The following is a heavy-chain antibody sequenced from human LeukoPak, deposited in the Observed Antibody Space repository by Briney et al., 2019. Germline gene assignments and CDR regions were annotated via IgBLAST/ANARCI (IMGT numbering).Heavy chain of an antibody. D-gene: IGHD3-3*01. CDR2: ISSSSSYI. CDR3: ARDRFYDFWSGYYRWLFDY. V-gene: IGHV3-21*01. CDR1: GFTFSSYS. J-gene: IGHJ4*02. Sequence: GGSLRLSCAASGFTFSSYSMNWVRQAPGKGLEWASSISSSSSYIYYADSVKGRFTISRDNAKNSLYLQMNSLRAEDTAVYYCARDRFYDFWSGYYRWLFDYWGQGTLVTVSS.